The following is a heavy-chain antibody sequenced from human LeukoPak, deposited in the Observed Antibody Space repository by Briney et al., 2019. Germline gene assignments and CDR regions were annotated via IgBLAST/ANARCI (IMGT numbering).Heavy chain of an antibody. Sequence: GGSLRLSCAASGFTFSDYYMSWIRQAPGKGLEWVSYISSSGSTIYYADSVKGRFTISRDNAKNSLYLQMNSLRAEDTAVYYCAREPYCNSTSCYTWFDYWGQGTLVIVYS. V-gene: IGHV3-11*01. J-gene: IGHJ4*02. CDR1: GFTFSDYY. D-gene: IGHD2-2*02. CDR2: ISSSGSTI. CDR3: AREPYCNSTSCYTWFDY.